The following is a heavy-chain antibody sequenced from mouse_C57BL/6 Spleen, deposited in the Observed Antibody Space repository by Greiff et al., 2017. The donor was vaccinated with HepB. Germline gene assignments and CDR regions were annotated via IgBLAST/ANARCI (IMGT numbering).Heavy chain of an antibody. D-gene: IGHD2-4*01. CDR3: AIRADYDYAMDY. Sequence: QVQLQQSGAELVKPGASVKMSCKASGYTFTTYPIEWMKQNHGKSLEWIGNFHPYNDDTKYNEKFKGKATLTLEKSSSTVYLELSRLTSDDSAVYYCAIRADYDYAMDYWGQGTSVTVSS. V-gene: IGHV1-47*01. J-gene: IGHJ4*01. CDR2: FHPYNDDT. CDR1: GYTFTTYP.